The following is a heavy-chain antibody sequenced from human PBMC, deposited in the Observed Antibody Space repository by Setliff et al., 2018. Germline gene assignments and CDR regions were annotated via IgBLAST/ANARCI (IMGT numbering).Heavy chain of an antibody. J-gene: IGHJ4*02. CDR2: IKQDGSEK. Sequence: LRLSCAASGFTFSSYWMSWVRQAPGKGLEWVANIKQDGSEKYYVDSVKGRFTISRDNSKNTLYLQMNSLRAEDTAVYYCAKEEYVWGSYYFDYWGQGTLVTVSS. CDR3: AKEEYVWGSYYFDY. D-gene: IGHD3-16*01. V-gene: IGHV3-7*03. CDR1: GFTFSSYW.